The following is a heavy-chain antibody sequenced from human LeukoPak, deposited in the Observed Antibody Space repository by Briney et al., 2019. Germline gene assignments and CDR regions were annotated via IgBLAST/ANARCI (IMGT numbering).Heavy chain of an antibody. V-gene: IGHV1-69*05. CDR1: GGTFSSYA. J-gene: IGHJ5*02. Sequence: GASVKVSCKASGGTFSSYAISWVRQAPGQGLEWMGGIIPIFGTANYAQKFQGRATITTDESTSTAYMELSSLRSEDTAVCYCARENLVVVVAATRRAGWFDPWGQGTLVTVSS. D-gene: IGHD2-15*01. CDR2: IIPIFGTA. CDR3: ARENLVVVVAATRRAGWFDP.